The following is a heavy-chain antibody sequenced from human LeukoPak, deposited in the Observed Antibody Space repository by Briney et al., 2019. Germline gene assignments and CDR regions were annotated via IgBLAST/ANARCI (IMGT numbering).Heavy chain of an antibody. CDR1: GFTFSNYA. Sequence: GGSLRLSCTASGFTFSNYAMSWVRQAPGKGLEWISAITGGGDDTYYADSVKGRFTISRDNSKNTLYLQMNSLRADDTAVYYCAKGSSSSRPYYFDNWGQGALVTVSS. V-gene: IGHV3-23*01. J-gene: IGHJ4*02. D-gene: IGHD6-6*01. CDR2: ITGGGDDT. CDR3: AKGSSSSRPYYFDN.